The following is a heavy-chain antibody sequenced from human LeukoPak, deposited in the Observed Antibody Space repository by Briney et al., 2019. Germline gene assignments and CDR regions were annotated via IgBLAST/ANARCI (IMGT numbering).Heavy chain of an antibody. Sequence: SETPSLTCTVSGGSISSRTYYWGWIRQPPGKGLEWIGSIYYSGSTYYNPSLKSRVSISVDTSKNQFSLKLSSVTAADTAVYYCARLDDFWRSRIDYWGQGTLVTVSS. J-gene: IGHJ4*02. CDR3: ARLDDFWRSRIDY. CDR1: GGSISSRTYY. CDR2: IYYSGST. V-gene: IGHV4-39*01. D-gene: IGHD3-3*01.